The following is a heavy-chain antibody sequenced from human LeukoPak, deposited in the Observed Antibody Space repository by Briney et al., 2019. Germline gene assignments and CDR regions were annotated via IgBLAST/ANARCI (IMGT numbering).Heavy chain of an antibody. D-gene: IGHD2-15*01. J-gene: IGHJ6*03. CDR2: IRSSGDST. Sequence: PGGTLRLSCAASGFTFSNYGMSWVRQAPGKGLEWVSSIRSSGDSTYYADSVKGRFTISRDNSKNTLYLQMSSLRAEDTAVYYCARDLVEDIVVVVAASHYMDVWGKGTTVTISS. CDR3: ARDLVEDIVVVVAASHYMDV. V-gene: IGHV3-23*01. CDR1: GFTFSNYG.